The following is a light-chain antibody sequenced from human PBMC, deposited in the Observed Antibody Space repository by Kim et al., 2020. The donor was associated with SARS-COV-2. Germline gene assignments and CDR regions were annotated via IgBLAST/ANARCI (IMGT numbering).Light chain of an antibody. Sequence: SLSTGERATLSCRASQSISYYYLGWYQQKPGQAPRLLIYGTSNRDTGIPDRFSGSGSGTDFTLTISRLESEDFAVYYCQQYGGALTFGGGTKVEI. J-gene: IGKJ4*01. CDR1: QSISYYY. CDR3: QQYGGALT. V-gene: IGKV3-20*01. CDR2: GTS.